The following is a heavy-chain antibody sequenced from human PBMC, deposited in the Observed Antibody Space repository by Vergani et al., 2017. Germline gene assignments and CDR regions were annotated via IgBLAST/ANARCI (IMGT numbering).Heavy chain of an antibody. V-gene: IGHV4-34*01. CDR3: ARGRRGSGYNYGAFDI. D-gene: IGHD5-18*01. CDR2: INHSGST. Sequence: QVQLQQWGAGLLKPSETLSLTCAVYGGSFSGYYWSWIRQPPGKGLEWIGEINHSGSTNYNPSLKRRVTISVDTSKNQFSLKLSSVTAADTAVYYCARGRRGSGYNYGAFDIWGQGTMVTVSS. CDR1: GGSFSGYY. J-gene: IGHJ3*02.